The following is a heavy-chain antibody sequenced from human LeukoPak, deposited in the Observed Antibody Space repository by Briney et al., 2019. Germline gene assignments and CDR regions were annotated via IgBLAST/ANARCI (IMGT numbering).Heavy chain of an antibody. CDR2: IYPADSDT. CDR1: GYTFTNYW. CDR3: ARRRGDGTFEI. J-gene: IGHJ3*02. D-gene: IGHD7-27*01. V-gene: IGHV5-51*01. Sequence: GESLKISCKGSGYTFTNYWIAWVRQMPGKGLEWMGIIYPADSDTRYSLSFQGQVTISADKSISTAYSQWISLKASDTAMYYCARRRGDGTFEIWGQGTMVTVSS.